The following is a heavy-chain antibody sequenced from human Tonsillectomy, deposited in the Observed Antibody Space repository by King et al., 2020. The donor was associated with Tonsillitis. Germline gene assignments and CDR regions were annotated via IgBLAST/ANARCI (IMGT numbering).Heavy chain of an antibody. J-gene: IGHJ4*02. CDR2: IYHSGST. Sequence: HVQLQESGPGLVKPSETLSLTCTVSGGSISSYYWCWIRQPPGKGLEWVGDIYHSGSTSYNPSLKSRVTISVDTSKNQFSLKLSSVSAADTAVYYCARGVNDYVWGSYRYDYWGQGTLVTVSS. CDR3: ARGVNDYVWGSYRYDY. D-gene: IGHD3-16*02. CDR1: GGSISSYY. V-gene: IGHV4-59*01.